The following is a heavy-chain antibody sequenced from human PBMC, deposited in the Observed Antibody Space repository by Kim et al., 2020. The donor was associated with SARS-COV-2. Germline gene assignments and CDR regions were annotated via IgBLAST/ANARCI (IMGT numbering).Heavy chain of an antibody. J-gene: IGHJ4*02. Sequence: GGSLRLSCSASGFTFSSYAMHWVRQAPGKGLEYVSAISSNGGSTYYADSVKGRFTISRDNSKNTLYLQMSSLRAEDTAVYYCVAYYYDSSGYYFDYWGQGTLVTVSS. V-gene: IGHV3-64D*06. D-gene: IGHD3-22*01. CDR1: GFTFSSYA. CDR3: VAYYYDSSGYYFDY. CDR2: ISSNGGST.